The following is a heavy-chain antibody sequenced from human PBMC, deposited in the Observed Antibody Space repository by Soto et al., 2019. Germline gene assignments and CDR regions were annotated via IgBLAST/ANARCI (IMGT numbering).Heavy chain of an antibody. V-gene: IGHV3-9*01. D-gene: IGHD4-17*01. CDR3: VKDGDYGAYEGGLGEAYDV. J-gene: IGHJ3*01. CDR2: INWNSGTL. Sequence: EVQRVESGGGLVQPGGSLRLSCTASGLNFAKYAMNWVRQAPGRGLEWVSGINWNSGTLDYADSVKGRFTISRDNARKSLYLQMHRLSADDTALYYCVKDGDYGAYEGGLGEAYDVWGRGTMVTVSS. CDR1: GLNFAKYA.